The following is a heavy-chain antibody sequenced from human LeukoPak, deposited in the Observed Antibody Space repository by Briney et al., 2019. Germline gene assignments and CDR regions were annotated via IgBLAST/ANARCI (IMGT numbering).Heavy chain of an antibody. CDR3: ARDLVARFGFDP. CDR2: IIPILGIA. D-gene: IGHD5-12*01. V-gene: IGHV1-69*04. CDR1: GGTFSSYA. Sequence: GASVKVSCKASGGTFSSYAISWVRQAPGQGLEWMGRIIPILGIANYAQKFQGRVTITADKSTSTAYMELSSLRSEDTAVYYCARDLVARFGFDPWGQGTLVTVSS. J-gene: IGHJ5*02.